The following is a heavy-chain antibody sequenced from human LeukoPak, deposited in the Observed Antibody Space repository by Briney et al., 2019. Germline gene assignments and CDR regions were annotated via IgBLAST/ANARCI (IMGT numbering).Heavy chain of an antibody. V-gene: IGHV1-3*01. J-gene: IGHJ5*02. D-gene: IGHD3-22*01. CDR3: ARDRYYYDSSGYYDPSLGSNWFDP. CDR1: GYTFTSYA. Sequence: ASVKVSCKASGYTFTSYAMHWVRQAPGQRLEWMGWINAGNGNTKYSQKFQGRVTITRDTSASTAYMELSSLRSEDTAVYYCARDRYYYDSSGYYDPSLGSNWFDPWGQGTLVTVSS. CDR2: INAGNGNT.